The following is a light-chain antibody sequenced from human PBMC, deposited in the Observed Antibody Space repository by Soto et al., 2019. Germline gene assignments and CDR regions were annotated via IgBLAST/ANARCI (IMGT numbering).Light chain of an antibody. Sequence: LTQPASVSGSPGQSITISCTGTSSDVGTYNLVSWYQQHPGKAPKLLISEDNKRPSGISNRFSGSKSGNTASLSISGLQAEDEADYYCCSYATINTFVFGTGTKVTVL. CDR2: EDN. CDR3: CSYATINTFV. J-gene: IGLJ1*01. V-gene: IGLV2-23*02. CDR1: SSDVGTYNL.